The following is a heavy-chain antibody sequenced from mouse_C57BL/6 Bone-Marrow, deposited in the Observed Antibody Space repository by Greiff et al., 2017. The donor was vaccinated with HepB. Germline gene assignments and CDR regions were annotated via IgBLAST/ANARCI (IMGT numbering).Heavy chain of an antibody. Sequence: EVMLVESGGGLVQPGGSLKLSCAASGFTFSDYYMYWVRQTPEKRLEWVAYISNGGGSTYYPDTVKGRFTISRDNAKNTLYLQMSRLKSEDTAMYYCARQRVYDPLYWYFDVWGTGTTVTVSS. D-gene: IGHD2-3*01. CDR2: ISNGGGST. J-gene: IGHJ1*03. CDR3: ARQRVYDPLYWYFDV. V-gene: IGHV5-12*01. CDR1: GFTFSDYY.